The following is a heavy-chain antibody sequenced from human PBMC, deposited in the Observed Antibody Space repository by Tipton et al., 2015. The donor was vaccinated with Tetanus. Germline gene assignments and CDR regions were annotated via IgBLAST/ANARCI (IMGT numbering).Heavy chain of an antibody. CDR3: AKTTIYGSIIDYFDS. V-gene: IGHV3-53*01. CDR2: MYSGDNT. D-gene: IGHD5-24*01. J-gene: IGHJ4*02. CDR1: GFTVSSNC. Sequence: SLRLSCAASGFTVSSNCMSWVRQVPGKGLEWVLAMYSGDNTYYADFVEGRFTISRDSSKNTLYLQMNSLRAEDTAMYYCAKTTIYGSIIDYFDSWGQGTLVTVSS.